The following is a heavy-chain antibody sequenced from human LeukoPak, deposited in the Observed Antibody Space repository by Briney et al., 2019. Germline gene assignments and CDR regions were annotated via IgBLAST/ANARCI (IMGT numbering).Heavy chain of an antibody. CDR2: INHSGST. J-gene: IGHJ4*02. D-gene: IGHD3-22*01. CDR1: GGSFSGYC. Sequence: PSETLSLTCAVYGGSFSGYCWSWIRQPPGKGLEWIGEINHSGSTNYNPSLKSRVTISVDTSKNQFSLKLSSVTAADTAVYYCARGTLYYDSSGQTDYWGQGTLVTVSS. V-gene: IGHV4-34*01. CDR3: ARGTLYYDSSGQTDY.